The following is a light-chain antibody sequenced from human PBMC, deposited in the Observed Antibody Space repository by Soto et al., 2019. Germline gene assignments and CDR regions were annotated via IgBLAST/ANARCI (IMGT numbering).Light chain of an antibody. CDR2: GAS. CDR3: HQYDRSAIFT. Sequence: EIVLTQSPGTLSLSPGERATLSCRASQSVPSNYLAWYQQRPGQAPSLLIYGASTRAAGVPDRFSGSGSGTEFTLTINRLEPEDFAVFYCHQYDRSAIFTFGPGTTVDIK. J-gene: IGKJ3*01. CDR1: QSVPSNY. V-gene: IGKV3-20*01.